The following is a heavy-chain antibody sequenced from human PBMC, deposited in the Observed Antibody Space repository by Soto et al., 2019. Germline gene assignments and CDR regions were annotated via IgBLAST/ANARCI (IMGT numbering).Heavy chain of an antibody. CDR1: GFTFSSYA. Sequence: GGSLRLSCAASGFTFSSYAMSWVRQAPGKGLEWVSAISGSGGSTYYADSVKGRFTISRDNSKNTLYLQMNSLRAEDTAVYYCAKGKYQYCSGGSCPFDYWGQGTLVTVSS. CDR2: ISGSGGST. D-gene: IGHD2-15*01. CDR3: AKGKYQYCSGGSCPFDY. V-gene: IGHV3-23*01. J-gene: IGHJ4*02.